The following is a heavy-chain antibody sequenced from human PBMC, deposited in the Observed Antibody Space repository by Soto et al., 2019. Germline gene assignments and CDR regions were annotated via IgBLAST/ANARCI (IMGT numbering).Heavy chain of an antibody. Sequence: SVKVSCKASGGTFSSYAISWVRQAPGQGLEWMGGIIPIFGTANYTQKFQGRVTITADESTSTAYMELSSLRSEDTAVYYCARVLFYDILTGPLGYWGQGTLVTVSS. V-gene: IGHV1-69*13. CDR1: GGTFSSYA. D-gene: IGHD3-9*01. J-gene: IGHJ4*02. CDR3: ARVLFYDILTGPLGY. CDR2: IIPIFGTA.